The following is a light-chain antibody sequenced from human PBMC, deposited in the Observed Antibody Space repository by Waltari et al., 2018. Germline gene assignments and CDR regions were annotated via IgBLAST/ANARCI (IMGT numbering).Light chain of an antibody. J-gene: IGKJ4*01. CDR2: GAS. V-gene: IGKV1-12*01. CDR3: QQANSIPLT. CDR1: QDISRW. Sequence: IQMTPFPSSVSASIGDSVSLTCRASQDISRWLAWYQQKPGKAPKFLIYGASNLQSGVPSRFSGSGSGTDFTLTISSLQPEDFATYYCQQANSIPLTFGGGTKVEIK.